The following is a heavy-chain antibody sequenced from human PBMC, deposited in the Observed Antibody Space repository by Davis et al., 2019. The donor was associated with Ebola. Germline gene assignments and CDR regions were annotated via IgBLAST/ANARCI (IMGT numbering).Heavy chain of an antibody. D-gene: IGHD5-12*01. Sequence: ASVKVSCKVSGYTLTELSMHWVRQAPGKGLEWMGGFDPEDGETIYAQKFQGRVTMTEDTSTDTAYMELSSLRSEDTAVYYCAYGGGYDPTGAFDIWGQGTMVTVSS. CDR2: FDPEDGET. J-gene: IGHJ3*02. V-gene: IGHV1-24*01. CDR3: AYGGGYDPTGAFDI. CDR1: GYTLTELS.